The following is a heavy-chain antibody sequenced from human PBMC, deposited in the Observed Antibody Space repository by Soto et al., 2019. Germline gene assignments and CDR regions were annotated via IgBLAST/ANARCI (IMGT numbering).Heavy chain of an antibody. CDR3: AKKYSSGWYGAFDI. Sequence: EVQLLESGGGLVQPGGSLRLSCAASGFTFSSYAMSWVRQAPGKGLEWVSSLIGSGGSTYYADSVKGRFTISRDNSKNTLYLQMNSLRAEDTAVYYCAKKYSSGWYGAFDIWGQGTMVTVSS. D-gene: IGHD6-19*01. J-gene: IGHJ3*02. CDR1: GFTFSSYA. V-gene: IGHV3-23*01. CDR2: LIGSGGST.